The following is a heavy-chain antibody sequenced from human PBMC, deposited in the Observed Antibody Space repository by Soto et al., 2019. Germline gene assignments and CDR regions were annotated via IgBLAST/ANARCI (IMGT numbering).Heavy chain of an antibody. CDR3: ARGVSGYSYGVDWFDP. CDR1: GGSISSVGYY. D-gene: IGHD5-18*01. J-gene: IGHJ5*02. Sequence: SETLSLTCTVSGGSISSVGYYWSWIRQHPGKGLEWIGYIYYSGSTYYNPSLKSRVTISVDTSKNQFSLKLSSVTAADTAVYYCARGVSGYSYGVDWFDPWGQGTLVTVS. CDR2: IYYSGST. V-gene: IGHV4-31*03.